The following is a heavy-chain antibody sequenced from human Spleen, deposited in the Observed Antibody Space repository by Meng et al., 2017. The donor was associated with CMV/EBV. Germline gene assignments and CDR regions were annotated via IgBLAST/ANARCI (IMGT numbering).Heavy chain of an antibody. CDR1: GITFSRYA. CDR2: IRGSGGNT. J-gene: IGHJ4*02. Sequence: GESLKISCAVAGITFSRYAMSWVRQATGKGLEWVSAIRGSGGNTYFADSVKGRFTISRDNSKNTLYLQLNSLRAEDTAVYYCAKGYCSSTSCPNGNWGQGTLVTVSS. CDR3: AKGYCSSTSCPNGN. V-gene: IGHV3-23*01. D-gene: IGHD2-2*01.